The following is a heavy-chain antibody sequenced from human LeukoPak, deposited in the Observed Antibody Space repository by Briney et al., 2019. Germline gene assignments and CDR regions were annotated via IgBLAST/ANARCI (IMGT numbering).Heavy chain of an antibody. V-gene: IGHV5-10-1*01. J-gene: IGHJ6*02. CDR3: ARRGYYYYGMDV. Sequence: PGESLRISCKASGYTFTSCWISWVRQMPGKGLEWMGRIDPSDSYTNYSPSFQGHVTISADKSISTAYLQWSSLRASDTAIYYCARRGYYYYGMDVWGQGTTVTVSS. CDR2: IDPSDSYT. CDR1: GYTFTSCW. D-gene: IGHD3-10*01.